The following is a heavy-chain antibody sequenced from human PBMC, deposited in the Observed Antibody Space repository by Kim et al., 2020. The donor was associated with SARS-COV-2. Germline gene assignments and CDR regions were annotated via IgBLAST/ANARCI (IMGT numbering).Heavy chain of an antibody. V-gene: IGHV3-7*01. J-gene: IGHJ4*02. CDR3: ARGRVGCAY. CDR1: GITIDSHW. D-gene: IGHD2-15*01. CDR2: IKQDGSEK. Sequence: GGSLRLSRTASGITIDSHWMTWVRQAPGKGLEWVASIKQDGSEKQYVDSVKGRFTIFRDNAKKSMYMEMNSLRVEDTAMYYCARGRVGCAYWGQGTLVTVSS.